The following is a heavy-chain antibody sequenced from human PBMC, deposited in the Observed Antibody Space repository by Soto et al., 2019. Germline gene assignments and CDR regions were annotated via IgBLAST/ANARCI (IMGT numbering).Heavy chain of an antibody. Sequence: PGGSLRLSCAASGFTFSSYGMHWVRQAPGKRLEWVAVIWYDGSNKYYADSVKGRFTISRDNSKNTLYLQMNSLRAEDTAVYYCAREKSSSRPYYYYYYGMDVWGQGXTVTVYS. V-gene: IGHV3-33*01. J-gene: IGHJ6*02. CDR3: AREKSSSRPYYYYYYGMDV. D-gene: IGHD6-6*01. CDR2: IWYDGSNK. CDR1: GFTFSSYG.